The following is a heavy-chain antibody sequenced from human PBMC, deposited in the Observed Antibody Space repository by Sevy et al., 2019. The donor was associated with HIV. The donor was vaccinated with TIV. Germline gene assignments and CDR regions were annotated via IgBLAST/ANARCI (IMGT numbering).Heavy chain of an antibody. V-gene: IGHV4-59*13. CDR2: MCHTGIT. CDR3: ARAGHSYGLFDY. J-gene: IGHJ4*02. D-gene: IGHD5-18*01. CDR1: GGSISSYC. Sequence: SETLSLTCTVSGGSISSYCCNWIRQSPGKGLEWIGYMCHTGITNYNPSLKSRVTISLDTSRNQFSLRLSFVTAADTAVYYCARAGHSYGLFDYWGQGTLVTVSS.